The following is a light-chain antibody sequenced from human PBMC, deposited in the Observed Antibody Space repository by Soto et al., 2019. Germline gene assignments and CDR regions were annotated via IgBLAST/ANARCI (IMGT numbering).Light chain of an antibody. J-gene: IGKJ2*01. V-gene: IGKV3-11*01. Sequence: EIVLTQSPATLSLSPGERATLSCRASQSVSSYLAWYQQKPGQPPRLLIYDASNRAPGIPARFSGSGSGTDFTLTISSLEPEDFAVYYCQQRSNWPPYTFGQGTKVEIK. CDR1: QSVSSY. CDR2: DAS. CDR3: QQRSNWPPYT.